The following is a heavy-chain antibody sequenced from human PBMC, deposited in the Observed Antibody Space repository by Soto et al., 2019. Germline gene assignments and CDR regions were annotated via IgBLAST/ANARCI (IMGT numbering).Heavy chain of an antibody. Sequence: SETLSLTCAVYGGYFSGYYWSWIRQPPGKGLEWIGEINHSGSTNYNPSLKSRVTISVDTSKNQFSLKLSSVTAADTAVYYCARGTLAFDYWGQGTLVTVSS. CDR1: GGYFSGYY. D-gene: IGHD3-16*01. CDR3: ARGTLAFDY. V-gene: IGHV4-34*01. CDR2: INHSGST. J-gene: IGHJ4*02.